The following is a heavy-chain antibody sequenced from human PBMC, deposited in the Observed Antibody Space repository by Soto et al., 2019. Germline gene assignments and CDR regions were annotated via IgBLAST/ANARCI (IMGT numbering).Heavy chain of an antibody. D-gene: IGHD2-2*01. V-gene: IGHV4-34*01. Sequence: GSLRLSCAASGFTFSRYWLTWVRQAPGKGLEWIGEINHYGSTNQNPSLKSRVTLSIDTSKNQFSLKLSSVTAADTAVYYCAREACSTTSCYHDWGQGTTVTVSS. CDR1: GFTFSRYW. CDR3: AREACSTTSCYHD. CDR2: INHYGST. J-gene: IGHJ6*02.